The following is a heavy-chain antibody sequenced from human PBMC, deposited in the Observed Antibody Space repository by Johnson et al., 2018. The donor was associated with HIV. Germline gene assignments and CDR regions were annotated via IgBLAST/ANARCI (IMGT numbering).Heavy chain of an antibody. V-gene: IGHV3-9*01. J-gene: IGHJ3*02. CDR2: ISWNSGSI. CDR1: GFTFDDYA. D-gene: IGHD3-16*01. Sequence: VQLVESGGGLVQPGRSLRLSCAASGFTFDDYAMHWVRQAPGKGLEWVSGISWNSGSIGYADSVKGRFTISRENANNSLYLQMNSLRAGDTAVYYCAGIGDGDAFDIWGQGTMVTVSS. CDR3: AGIGDGDAFDI.